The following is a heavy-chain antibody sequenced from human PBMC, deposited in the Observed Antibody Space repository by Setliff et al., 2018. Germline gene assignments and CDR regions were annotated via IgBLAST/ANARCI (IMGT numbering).Heavy chain of an antibody. CDR1: GGSISTYY. J-gene: IGHJ5*02. V-gene: IGHV4-4*07. CDR3: ARDTSSDWAAWFDP. CDR2: VFVSGST. Sequence: SETLSLTCTVSGGSISTYYWSWIRRPAGKGLEWIGRVFVSGSTNYNPSLKSRVTISVDTSKNQFSLKLTSVTAADTAMYYCARDTSSDWAAWFDPWSQGILVTVSS. D-gene: IGHD6-19*01.